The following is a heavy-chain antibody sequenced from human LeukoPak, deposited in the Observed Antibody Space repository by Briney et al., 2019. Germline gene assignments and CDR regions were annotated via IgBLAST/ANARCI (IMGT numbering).Heavy chain of an antibody. J-gene: IGHJ4*02. Sequence: GGSLRLSCAASGFTFSDYYMSWIRQAPGKGLEWVSYISSSNSSIYYADSVRGRFTISRDNAKNSLFLQMNSLRAEDTGVYYCAKDLSSGSRRAYWGQGTLVTVSS. D-gene: IGHD6-19*01. CDR1: GFTFSDYY. CDR3: AKDLSSGSRRAY. V-gene: IGHV3-11*04. CDR2: ISSSNSSI.